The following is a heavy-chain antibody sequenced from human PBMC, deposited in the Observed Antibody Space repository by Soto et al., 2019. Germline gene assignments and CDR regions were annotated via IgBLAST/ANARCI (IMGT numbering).Heavy chain of an antibody. CDR3: AKHSRETTTCCGED. Sequence: LRLSCAASGFTFRDYAMSWVRQAPGRGLEWVSGVSNSGSSTYYADSVKGRFTISRDNSKNTLYLQMNSLRAEDTAVYYCAKHSRETTTCCGEDWGQGTRVTVSS. CDR1: GFTFRDYA. V-gene: IGHV3-23*01. D-gene: IGHD2-2*01. CDR2: VSNSGSST. J-gene: IGHJ4*02.